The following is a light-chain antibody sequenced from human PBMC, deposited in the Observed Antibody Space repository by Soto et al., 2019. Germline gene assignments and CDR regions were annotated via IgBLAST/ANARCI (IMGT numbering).Light chain of an antibody. V-gene: IGLV7-46*01. CDR2: DTS. J-gene: IGLJ2*01. CDR1: TGAVTSGHY. Sequence: QAVVTQEPSLTVSPGGTVTLTCGSSTGAVTSGHYPYWFQQKPGQAPRTLIYDTSNKHSWTPARFSGSLLGGKAALTLSGAQPEDEAEYYCLLSYSRAKPEFGGGSKLTVL. CDR3: LLSYSRAKPE.